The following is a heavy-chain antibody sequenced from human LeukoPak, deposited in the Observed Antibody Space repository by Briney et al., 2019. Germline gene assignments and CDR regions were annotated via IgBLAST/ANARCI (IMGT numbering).Heavy chain of an antibody. J-gene: IGHJ5*02. CDR3: VRSLYGSGSYYNWFDP. V-gene: IGHV4-34*01. CDR2: INHSGST. Sequence: SETLSLTCAVYGGSFSAYYWSWIRQPPGKGLEWIGEINHSGSTNYNPSLKSRVTISVDTSKNQFSLKLTSVIAADTAVYYCVRSLYGSGSYYNWFDPWGQGTLVTVSS. CDR1: GGSFSAYY. D-gene: IGHD3-10*01.